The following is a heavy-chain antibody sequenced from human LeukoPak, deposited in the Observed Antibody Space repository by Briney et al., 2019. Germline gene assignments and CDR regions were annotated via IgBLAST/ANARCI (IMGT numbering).Heavy chain of an antibody. V-gene: IGHV3-48*03. J-gene: IGHJ4*02. Sequence: GGSLRLSCAASGFTFSSYEMNWVRQAPGKGLEWVSYISSSGSTIYYADSVKGRFTISRDNAKNSLYLQMSSLRAEDTAVYYCARRHCSSTSCYVGAFDYWGQGTLVTVSS. CDR1: GFTFSSYE. CDR3: ARRHCSSTSCYVGAFDY. D-gene: IGHD2-2*01. CDR2: ISSSGSTI.